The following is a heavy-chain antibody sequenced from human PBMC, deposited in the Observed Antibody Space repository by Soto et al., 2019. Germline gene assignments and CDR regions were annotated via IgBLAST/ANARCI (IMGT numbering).Heavy chain of an antibody. CDR3: ARASAGLDY. CDR2: IGSAGDT. J-gene: IGHJ4*02. Sequence: EEQMVESGGGLVQPGGSLRLSCAASGFTFSGHDMHWVRQATGKGLEWVSGIGSAGDTYYPDSVKGRFTVSRENAKNSLYLQMNSLRVEDTAVYYCARASAGLDYWGQGALVTVSS. V-gene: IGHV3-13*01. CDR1: GFTFSGHD. D-gene: IGHD1-1*01.